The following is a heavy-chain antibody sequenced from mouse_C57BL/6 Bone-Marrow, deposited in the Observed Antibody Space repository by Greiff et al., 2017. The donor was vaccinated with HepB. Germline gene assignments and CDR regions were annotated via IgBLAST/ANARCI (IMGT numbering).Heavy chain of an antibody. V-gene: IGHV1-85*01. CDR3: APSYAMDY. CDR1: GYTFTSYD. Sequence: QVQLQQPGAELVKPGASVKLSCKASGYTFTSYDINWVKQRPGQGLEWIGWIYPRDGSTKYNEKFKGKATLTVDTSSSTAYMELHSLTSEDSAVYFCAPSYAMDYWGQGTSVTVSS. D-gene: IGHD2-10*02. J-gene: IGHJ4*01. CDR2: IYPRDGST.